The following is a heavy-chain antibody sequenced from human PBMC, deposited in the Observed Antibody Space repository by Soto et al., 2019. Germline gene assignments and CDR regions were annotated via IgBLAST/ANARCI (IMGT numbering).Heavy chain of an antibody. V-gene: IGHV3-23*01. CDR2: ISGSGAST. D-gene: IGHD3-22*01. CDR1: GFTFSSYA. CDR3: ARELKSSGYYVY. Sequence: GGSLRLSCAASGFTFSSYAMSWVRQAPGKGLEWVSAISGSGASTYYADSVKGRFTISRDNAKKSLYLQMNSLRAEDTAVYYCARELKSSGYYVYWGQGSLVTVSS. J-gene: IGHJ4*02.